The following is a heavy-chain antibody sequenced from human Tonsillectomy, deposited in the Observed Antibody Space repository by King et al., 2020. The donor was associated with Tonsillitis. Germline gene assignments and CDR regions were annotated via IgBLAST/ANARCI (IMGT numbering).Heavy chain of an antibody. Sequence: QLVQSGAEVKKPGASVKVSCKASDYTFTNYAISWVRQAPGQGLEWLGWISAYNGNTNYAQKLQGRVTMTTDTSTSTAYMDLRSLRSDDTAVYYCAKLGRGGLIYYRGQGTLVTVSS. CDR3: AKLGRGGLIYY. CDR2: ISAYNGNT. CDR1: DYTFTNYA. D-gene: IGHD1-26*01. J-gene: IGHJ4*02. V-gene: IGHV1-18*01.